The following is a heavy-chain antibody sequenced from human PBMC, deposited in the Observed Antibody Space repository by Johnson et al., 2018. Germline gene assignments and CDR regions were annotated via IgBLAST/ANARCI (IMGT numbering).Heavy chain of an antibody. J-gene: IGHJ1*01. CDR1: GFIFTDYW. Sequence: VQLLQSGGALVQPGGSXRLSCAASGFIFTDYWMTWIRQAPGKGPEWVAKLRQDGGEFYYVDYVKGRFTIFRDNARSSLFLQMNNLRLEDTAVYYSTRKTGVSGGQGTLVVVSS. D-gene: IGHD1-14*01. CDR3: TRKTGVS. CDR2: LRQDGGEF. V-gene: IGHV3-7*01.